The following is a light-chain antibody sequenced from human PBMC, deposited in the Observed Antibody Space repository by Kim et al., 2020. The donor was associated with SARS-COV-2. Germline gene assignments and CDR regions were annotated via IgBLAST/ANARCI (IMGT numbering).Light chain of an antibody. CDR3: QQSYSTPYT. J-gene: IGKJ2*01. Sequence: SASVGDRVTITCRASQTIGIYLNWYQHTPGKAPKLLIYAASSLQSGVPSSFSGSGSGTDFTLTISSLQPEDFATYYCQQSYSTPYTLGQGTKLEI. CDR1: QTIGIY. CDR2: AAS. V-gene: IGKV1-39*01.